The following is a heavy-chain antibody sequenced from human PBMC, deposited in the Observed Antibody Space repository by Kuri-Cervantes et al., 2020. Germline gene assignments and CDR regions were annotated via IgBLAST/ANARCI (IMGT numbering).Heavy chain of an antibody. D-gene: IGHD6-19*01. CDR2: IYHRGST. CDR3: ARERAVAGGYFDY. Sequence: GSLRLSCAVSGYSISSGYYWGWIRQPPGKGLEWIGSIYHRGSTNYNPSLKSRVTISVDKSKNQFSLKLSSVTAADTAVYYCARERAVAGGYFDYWGQGTLVTVSS. CDR1: GYSISSGYY. J-gene: IGHJ4*02. V-gene: IGHV4-38-2*02.